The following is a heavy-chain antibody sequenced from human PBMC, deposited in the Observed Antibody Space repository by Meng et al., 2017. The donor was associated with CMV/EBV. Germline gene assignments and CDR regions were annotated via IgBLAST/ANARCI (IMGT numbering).Heavy chain of an antibody. V-gene: IGHV4-39*07. CDR3: ATGDYYYYMDV. D-gene: IGHD3-10*01. CDR1: GGAISSSSYY. Sequence: LHVEDSGPGRVKPSGTLSLTCTALGGAISSSSYYWGWIRQPPGKGLEWIGSIYYSGSTYYNPSLKSRVTISVDTSKNQFSLKLSSVAAADTAVYYCATGDYYYYMDVWGKGTTVTVSS. J-gene: IGHJ6*03. CDR2: IYYSGST.